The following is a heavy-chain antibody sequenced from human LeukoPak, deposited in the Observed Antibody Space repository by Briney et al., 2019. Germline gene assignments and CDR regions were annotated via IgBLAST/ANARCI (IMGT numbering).Heavy chain of an antibody. CDR1: GGSFSGYY. D-gene: IGHD3-10*01. J-gene: IGHJ4*02. Sequence: SETLSLTCAVYGGSFSGYYWSWIRQPPGKGLEWIGEINHSGSTNYNPSLKSRVTISVDTSKNRFSLKLSSVTAADTAVHYCARGSRVLLWFGELFCPLYFDYWGQGTLVTVSS. CDR3: ARGSRVLLWFGELFCPLYFDY. CDR2: INHSGST. V-gene: IGHV4-34*01.